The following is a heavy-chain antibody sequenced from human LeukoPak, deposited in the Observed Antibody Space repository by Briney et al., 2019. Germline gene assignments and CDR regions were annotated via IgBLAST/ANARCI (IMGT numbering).Heavy chain of an antibody. CDR1: GFTFDDYA. D-gene: IGHD6-13*01. V-gene: IGHV3-9*01. Sequence: GGSLRLSCAASGFTFDDYAMPWVRQAPGKGLEWVSGISWNSGSIGYADSVKGRFTISRDNAKNSLYLQMNSLRAEDTALYYCAKPIGSSWYPFDYWGQGTLVTVSS. CDR2: ISWNSGSI. CDR3: AKPIGSSWYPFDY. J-gene: IGHJ4*02.